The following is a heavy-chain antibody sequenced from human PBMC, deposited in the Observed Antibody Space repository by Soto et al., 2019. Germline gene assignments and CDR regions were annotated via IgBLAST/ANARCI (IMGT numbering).Heavy chain of an antibody. Sequence: GGSLRLSCAVSGVPFRVYAVHLVRQTPGKGLEWVTVISDDGSKAYYADSVKGRFSVSRDDSTNMVFLQMSSLRSEDTAVYHCARAYQWTYYFDDWGPGTRVTVSS. CDR2: ISDDGSKA. CDR1: GVPFRVYA. V-gene: IGHV3-30*14. J-gene: IGHJ4*02. CDR3: ARAYQWTYYFDD. D-gene: IGHD2-8*01.